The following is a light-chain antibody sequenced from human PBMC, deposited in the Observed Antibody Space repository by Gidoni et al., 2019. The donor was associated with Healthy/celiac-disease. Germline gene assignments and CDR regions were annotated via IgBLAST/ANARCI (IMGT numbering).Light chain of an antibody. J-gene: IGKJ3*01. CDR3: QQYGSSPGT. CDR1: QSVSSSY. Sequence: EIVLTQSPGTLSLSPGERATISGRASQSVSSSYLAWYQQKPGQAPSLLIYGASSRATGIPDRFSGSGSGTDFTLTISRLEPEDFAVYYCQQYGSSPGTFGPGTKVDIK. V-gene: IGKV3-20*01. CDR2: GAS.